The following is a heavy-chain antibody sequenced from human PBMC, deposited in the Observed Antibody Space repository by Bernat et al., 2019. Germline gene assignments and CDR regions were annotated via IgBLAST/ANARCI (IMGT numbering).Heavy chain of an antibody. V-gene: IGHV1-18*01. CDR2: ISAYNGNT. D-gene: IGHD2-15*01. CDR3: ARDRTTIWEHIVVVVAALYDAFDI. Sequence: QVQLVQSGAEVKKPGASVKVSCKASGYTFTSYGISWVRQAPGQGLEWMGWISAYNGNTNYAQKLQGRVTMTTDTSTSTAYMELRSLRSDDTAVYYCARDRTTIWEHIVVVVAALYDAFDIWGQGTMVTVSS. CDR1: GYTFTSYG. J-gene: IGHJ3*02.